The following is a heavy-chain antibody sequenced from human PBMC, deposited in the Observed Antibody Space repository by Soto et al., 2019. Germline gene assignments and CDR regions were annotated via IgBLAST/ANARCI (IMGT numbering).Heavy chain of an antibody. CDR2: IYATGTI. CDR3: VRDGTKTLRDWFDP. CDR1: GDAMSCFY. D-gene: IGHD1-1*01. V-gene: IGHV4-4*07. J-gene: IGHJ5*02. Sequence: SGTRARSCTVSGDAMSCFYWSWIGASAGKGLEWIGRIYATGTIDYNPSLKSRVMMSVDTSKKQFSLKLRSVTAADTAVYYCVRDGTKTLRDWFDPRGQGISVTVSS.